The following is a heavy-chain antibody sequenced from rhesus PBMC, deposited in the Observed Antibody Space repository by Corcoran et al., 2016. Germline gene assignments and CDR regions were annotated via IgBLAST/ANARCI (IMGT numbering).Heavy chain of an antibody. CDR2: IYWDDDK. D-gene: IGHD4-29*01. Sequence: QVTLKESGPALVKPTQTLTLTCTFSGFSISTNGMGVGWIRQPPGKALEWLALIYWDDDKYYITSLKSRLTISKDTSKNQVVFTMTNMDPVDTATYFCARRPHYGNFDYWGQGVLVIVSS. V-gene: IGHV2-174*01. CDR3: ARRPHYGNFDY. J-gene: IGHJ4*01. CDR1: GFSISTNGMG.